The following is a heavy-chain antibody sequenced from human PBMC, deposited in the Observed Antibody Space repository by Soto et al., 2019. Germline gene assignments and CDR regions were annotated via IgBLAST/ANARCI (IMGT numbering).Heavy chain of an antibody. CDR2: IYWDDDK. Sequence: QITLKESGPTLGKPTQTLTLTCTFSGFSLSTSGVGVGWIRQPPGKAMEWLALIYWDDDKRYSPSLKSRLTITKDTSKNQVVLTMTNVAPVDTAKYYCAHSSMIKVGENWGQGTLVTVSS. D-gene: IGHD3-22*01. CDR1: GFSLSTSGVG. CDR3: AHSSMIKVGEN. J-gene: IGHJ4*02. V-gene: IGHV2-5*02.